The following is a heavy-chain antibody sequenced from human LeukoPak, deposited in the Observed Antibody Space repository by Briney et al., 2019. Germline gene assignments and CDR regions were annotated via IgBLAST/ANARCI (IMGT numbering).Heavy chain of an antibody. CDR2: ISWNSGSI. J-gene: IGHJ6*02. CDR3: AKAPAPYYYYYGMDV. V-gene: IGHV3-9*01. CDR1: GFTFDDYA. Sequence: GGSLRLSCAASGFTFDDYAMPWVRQAPGKGLEWVSGISWNSGSIGYADSVKGRFTISRDNAKNSLYLQMNSLRAEDTALYYCAKAPAPYYYYYGMDVWGQGTAVTVSS.